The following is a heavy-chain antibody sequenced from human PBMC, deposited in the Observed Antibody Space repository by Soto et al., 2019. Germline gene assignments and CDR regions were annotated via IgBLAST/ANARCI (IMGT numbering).Heavy chain of an antibody. D-gene: IGHD6-6*01. J-gene: IGHJ6*02. V-gene: IGHV3-23*01. CDR1: GVTFSSYA. CDR3: AKARVGSSSSPYYYGMDV. Sequence: PGGSLRLSCAASGVTFSSYAMSWVRQAPGKGLEWVSAISGSGGSTYYADSVKGRFTISRDNSKNTLYLQMNSLRAEDTAVYYCAKARVGSSSSPYYYGMDVWGQGTTVTVSS. CDR2: ISGSGGST.